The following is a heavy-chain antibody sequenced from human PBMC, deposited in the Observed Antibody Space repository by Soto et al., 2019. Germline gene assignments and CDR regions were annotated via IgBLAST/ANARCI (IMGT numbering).Heavy chain of an antibody. Sequence: GGSLRLSCAASGFTFRGDAMSWVRQAPGKGLEWVSAISGSGGSTYYADSVKGRFTISRDNSKNTLYLQMNSLRAEDTAVYYCAKAPLIDYGGNSGPGYYGMDVWGQGNTVAV. CDR1: GFTFRGDA. D-gene: IGHD4-17*01. J-gene: IGHJ6*02. CDR2: ISGSGGST. CDR3: AKAPLIDYGGNSGPGYYGMDV. V-gene: IGHV3-23*01.